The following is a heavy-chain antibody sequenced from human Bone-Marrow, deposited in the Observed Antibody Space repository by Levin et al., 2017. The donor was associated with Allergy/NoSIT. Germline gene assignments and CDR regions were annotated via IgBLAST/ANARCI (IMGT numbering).Heavy chain of an antibody. V-gene: IGHV1-2*02. Sequence: ASVKVSCKTSGYTFTGYLLHWVRQAPGQGLEWMGYISPNSGGTNYDQRFQGRVTMTRDTSIDTAYMESSRLTSDDTAVYYCARVAEEGPWGQGTLVTVSS. J-gene: IGHJ5*02. CDR3: ARVAEEGP. CDR2: ISPNSGGT. CDR1: GYTFTGYL.